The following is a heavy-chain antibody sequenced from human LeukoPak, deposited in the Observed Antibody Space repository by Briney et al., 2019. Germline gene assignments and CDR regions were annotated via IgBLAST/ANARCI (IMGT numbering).Heavy chain of an antibody. CDR2: INEDGSET. V-gene: IGHV3-7*01. Sequence: GGSLRLSCVASAFTFSASWMTWVREAPGKGLERVANINEDGSETWYVDSVRGRFTISRDNARNSLYLQMSSLRDDDTAVYYCTRDRGWQQFDYWGQGTLVTVSS. J-gene: IGHJ4*02. D-gene: IGHD5-24*01. CDR3: TRDRGWQQFDY. CDR1: AFTFSASW.